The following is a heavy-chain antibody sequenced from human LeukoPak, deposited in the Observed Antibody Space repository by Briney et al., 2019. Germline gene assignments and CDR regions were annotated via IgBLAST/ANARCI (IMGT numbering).Heavy chain of an antibody. CDR2: ISWNSGSI. CDR3: AKDKGYCSGGSCYSSAFDI. J-gene: IGHJ3*02. D-gene: IGHD2-15*01. V-gene: IGHV3-9*03. Sequence: SLKISCAASGFTFDDYAMHWVRQAPGKGLEWVSGISWNSGSIGYADSVKGRFTISRDNAKNSLYLQMNSLRAEDMALYYCAKDKGYCSGGSCYSSAFDIWGQGTMVTVSS. CDR1: GFTFDDYA.